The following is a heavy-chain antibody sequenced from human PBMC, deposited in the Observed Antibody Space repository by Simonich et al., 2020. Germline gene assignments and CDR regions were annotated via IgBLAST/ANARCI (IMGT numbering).Heavy chain of an antibody. J-gene: IGHJ3*02. CDR2: INPNSGGT. Sequence: QVQLVQSGAEVKKPGASVKVSCKASGYTFTGYYMHWVRQAPGKGLGWMGWINPNSGGTNYAQKFQGRVTMTRDTSISTAYMELSRLRSDDTAVYYCARDPVVPAAIRNAFDIWGQGTMVTVSS. CDR1: GYTFTGYY. D-gene: IGHD2-2*01. V-gene: IGHV1-2*02. CDR3: ARDPVVPAAIRNAFDI.